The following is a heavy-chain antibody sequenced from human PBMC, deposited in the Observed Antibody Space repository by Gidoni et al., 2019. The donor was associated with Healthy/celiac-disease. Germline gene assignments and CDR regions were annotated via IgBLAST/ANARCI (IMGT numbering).Heavy chain of an antibody. Sequence: QVQLQESCPGLVTPSETLSLTCTVSGGSISSYYWSWIRQPPGKGLEWIGYIYYSGSTNYNPSLKSRVTISVDTSKNQFSLKLSSVTAADTAVYYCARRGAEGGMDVWGQGTTVTVSS. CDR2: IYYSGST. CDR1: GGSISSYY. V-gene: IGHV4-59*08. D-gene: IGHD1-26*01. J-gene: IGHJ6*02. CDR3: ARRGAEGGMDV.